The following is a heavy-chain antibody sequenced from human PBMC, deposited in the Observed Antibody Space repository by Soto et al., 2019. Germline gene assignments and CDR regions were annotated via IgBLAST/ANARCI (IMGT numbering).Heavy chain of an antibody. CDR1: GASISRSDYY. CDR2: LYYGGTV. D-gene: IGHD3-22*01. J-gene: IGHJ5*02. CDR3: ARAYYYLNSGHRYNWFDP. V-gene: IGHV4-39*01. Sequence: QLQLQESGPGLVKPSETLSLTCSVSGASISRSDYYWGWIRQPPGKGLEWIGSLYYGGTVYYNPSLKNRVTMSVDTSKNQFSLKLSSVTAADAAVYYCARAYYYLNSGHRYNWFDPWGQGTLVTVSS.